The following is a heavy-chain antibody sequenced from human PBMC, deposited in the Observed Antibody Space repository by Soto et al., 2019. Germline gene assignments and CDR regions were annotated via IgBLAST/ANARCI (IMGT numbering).Heavy chain of an antibody. J-gene: IGHJ4*02. Sequence: GGSLRLSCAASGFTFSTYWMHWVRQAPGKGLVWVSLINSVGSDTAYADSVKGRFTMSRDDAENTVYLQMNSLRAEDTAVYYCARVLKAYSSVWSLDHWGQGILVTVSS. D-gene: IGHD6-19*01. CDR2: INSVGSDT. V-gene: IGHV3-74*01. CDR3: ARVLKAYSSVWSLDH. CDR1: GFTFSTYW.